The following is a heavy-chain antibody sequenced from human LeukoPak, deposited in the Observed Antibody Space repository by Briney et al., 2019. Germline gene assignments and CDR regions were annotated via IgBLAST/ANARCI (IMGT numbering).Heavy chain of an antibody. Sequence: ASVKVSCKASGYTFTSYDINWVRQATGQGLEWMGWMNPNSGNTGYAQKFQGRVTMTRDTSISTAYMELSRLRSDDTAVYYCASPVTTTGDAFDIWGQGTMVTVSS. CDR3: ASPVTTTGDAFDI. CDR2: MNPNSGNT. V-gene: IGHV1-8*02. D-gene: IGHD4-11*01. CDR1: GYTFTSYD. J-gene: IGHJ3*02.